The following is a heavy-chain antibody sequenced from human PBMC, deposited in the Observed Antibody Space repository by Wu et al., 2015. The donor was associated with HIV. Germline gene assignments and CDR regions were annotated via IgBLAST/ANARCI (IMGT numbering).Heavy chain of an antibody. D-gene: IGHD3-3*01. J-gene: IGHJ4*02. V-gene: IGHV1-24*01. CDR3: ATDEFGVLRGPFDY. CDR2: SDPEVGET. Sequence: QVQLEQSGAEVKKPGASVKVSCKVSGDTLSELSIHWVRQAPGKGLEWMGGSDPEVGETVYAQKFQGRVTMTEDTSTDTAYMKLSSLRSEDTAVYYCATDEFGVLRGPFDYWGQGTRHRLL. CDR1: GDTLSELS.